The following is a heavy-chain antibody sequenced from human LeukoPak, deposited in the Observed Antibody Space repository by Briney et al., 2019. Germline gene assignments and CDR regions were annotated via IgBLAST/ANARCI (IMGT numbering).Heavy chain of an antibody. CDR1: GFIFTNYG. CDR3: ARVLSGSWDWFDP. CDR2: IGKDVTNK. D-gene: IGHD3-22*01. J-gene: IGHJ5*02. Sequence: GGSLRLSCKTSGFIFTNYGIHWVRQAPGKGLQWVAFIGKDVTNKRYANSVKGRFNISRDNAKNTVYLQMNSLRAEDTAVYYCARVLSGSWDWFDPWGQGTLVTVSS. V-gene: IGHV3-30*02.